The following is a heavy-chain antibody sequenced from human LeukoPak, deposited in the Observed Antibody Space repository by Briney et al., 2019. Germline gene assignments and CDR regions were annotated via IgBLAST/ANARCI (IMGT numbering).Heavy chain of an antibody. V-gene: IGHV3-33*01. D-gene: IGHD6-13*01. CDR1: GFTFSSYG. J-gene: IGHJ4*02. CDR3: ARGTVPAAALYPFDY. CDR2: IWYDGSNK. Sequence: GGSLRLSCAASGFTFSSYGMHWVRQAPGKGLEWVAVIWYDGSNKYYADSVKGRFTISRDNSKNTLYLQMNSLRAEDTAVYYCARGTVPAAALYPFDYWGQGTLVTVSS.